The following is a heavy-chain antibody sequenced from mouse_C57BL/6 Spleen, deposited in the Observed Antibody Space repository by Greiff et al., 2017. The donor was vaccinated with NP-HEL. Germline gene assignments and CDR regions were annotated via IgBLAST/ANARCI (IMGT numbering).Heavy chain of an antibody. CDR2: IWTGGGT. J-gene: IGHJ4*01. CDR1: GFSLTSYA. V-gene: IGHV2-9-1*01. D-gene: IGHD2-3*01. Sequence: VMLVESGPGLVAPSQSLSITCTVSGFSLTSYAISWVRQPPGKGLEWLGVIWTGGGTHYNSALKSRLSISKDNSKSQVFLKMNSLQTDDTARYYCARKGDDGYYYYAMDYWGQGTSVTVSS. CDR3: ARKGDDGYYYYAMDY.